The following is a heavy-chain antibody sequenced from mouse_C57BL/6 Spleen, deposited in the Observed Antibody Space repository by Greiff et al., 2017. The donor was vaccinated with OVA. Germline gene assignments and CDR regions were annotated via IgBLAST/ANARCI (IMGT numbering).Heavy chain of an antibody. CDR2: IYPGDGDT. CDR3: ARYYDYDKWFAY. CDR1: GYAFRSYW. D-gene: IGHD2-4*01. Sequence: QVQLQQSGAELVKPGASVKISCKASGYAFRSYWMNWVKQRPGKGLEWIGQIYPGDGDTTYNGKFKGKATLTADKSSSTAYMQLSSLTYEDSAVDFCARYYDYDKWFAYWGQGTLVTVSA. J-gene: IGHJ3*01. V-gene: IGHV1-80*01.